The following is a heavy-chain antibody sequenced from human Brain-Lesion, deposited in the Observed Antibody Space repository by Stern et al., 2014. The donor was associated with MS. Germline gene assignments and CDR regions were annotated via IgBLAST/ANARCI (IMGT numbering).Heavy chain of an antibody. D-gene: IGHD4-17*01. Sequence: VQLVESGPGLVKPSETLSLTCTVSGGSINTNNYYWGWIRQPPGKGLEWIGNIYSSGSTFYSPSPKSRVTMSVDTSQNHFSLNLSSVTAADTAVYYCARTGDDFGDYSLSYWGQGTLVTVSS. CDR3: ARTGDDFGDYSLSY. V-gene: IGHV4-39*01. CDR1: GGSINTNNYY. CDR2: IYSSGST. J-gene: IGHJ4*02.